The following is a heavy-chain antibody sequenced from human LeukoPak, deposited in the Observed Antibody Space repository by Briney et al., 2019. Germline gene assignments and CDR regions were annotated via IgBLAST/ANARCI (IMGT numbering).Heavy chain of an antibody. J-gene: IGHJ4*02. Sequence: GSSVKVSCKASRGTFSSYAISWVRQAPGQGLEWMGGIIPIFGTANYAQKFQGRVTITADESTSTAYMELSSLRSEDTAVYYCATPYGSGTTVTTLDYGGQGTLVTVSS. V-gene: IGHV1-69*01. CDR3: ATPYGSGTTVTTLDY. CDR2: IIPIFGTA. D-gene: IGHD4-11*01. CDR1: RGTFSSYA.